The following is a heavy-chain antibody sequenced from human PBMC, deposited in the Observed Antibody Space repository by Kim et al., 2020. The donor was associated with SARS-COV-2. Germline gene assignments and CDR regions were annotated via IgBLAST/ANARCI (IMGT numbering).Heavy chain of an antibody. D-gene: IGHD3-9*01. CDR3: ARGGYYDIWTGTGGMDV. Sequence: GGSLRLSCAASGFTLSSYDMHWVRQATGKGLEWVSAIGTAGDTYYPGSAKGRFTISRENAKNSLYLQMNSLRAGDTAVYYCARGGYYDIWTGTGGMDVWGQGTTVTVSS. CDR2: IGTAGDT. V-gene: IGHV3-13*01. CDR1: GFTLSSYD. J-gene: IGHJ6*02.